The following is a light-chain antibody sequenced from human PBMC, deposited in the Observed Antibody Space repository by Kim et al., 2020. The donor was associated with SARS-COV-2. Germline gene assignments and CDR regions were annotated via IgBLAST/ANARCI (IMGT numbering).Light chain of an antibody. Sequence: PAETSSLSCRASHIVNSDFLAWYPPKPGHTPRLLFYGASSRATGIPDRFSGSGSGTDFTLTISRLEAEDFAVYYCQQYGYSPTWTFGQGTKVDIK. CDR1: HIVNSDF. J-gene: IGKJ1*01. CDR2: GAS. V-gene: IGKV3-20*01. CDR3: QQYGYSPTWT.